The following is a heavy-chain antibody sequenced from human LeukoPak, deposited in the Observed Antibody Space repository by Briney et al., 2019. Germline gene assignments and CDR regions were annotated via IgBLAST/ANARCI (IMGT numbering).Heavy chain of an antibody. CDR3: AKRGGSGTYYYFYMDV. CDR1: GFTFSSYA. V-gene: IGHV3-23*01. Sequence: PGGSLRLSCAASGFTFSSYAMSWVGQAPGKGLEWVSGISGSGGSTYYADSVRGRFTISRDNSKNTMYLQMNSLRAEDTAVYYCAKRGGSGTYYYFYMDVWGKGTTVTISS. CDR2: ISGSGGST. D-gene: IGHD3-10*01. J-gene: IGHJ6*03.